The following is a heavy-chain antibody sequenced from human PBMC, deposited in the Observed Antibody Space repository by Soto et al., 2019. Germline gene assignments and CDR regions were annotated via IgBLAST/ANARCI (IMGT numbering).Heavy chain of an antibody. CDR1: GGTFSSYA. Sequence: ASVKVSCKASGGTFSSYAISWVRQAPGQGLEWMGWINPDTDDTHYAQKFQGRLIMTRDTSINTVYMELSRLTSDDTAVYYCARDYFDRSGLYGMDLWGQGTTVTVSS. D-gene: IGHD3-22*01. J-gene: IGHJ6*02. V-gene: IGHV1-2*02. CDR2: INPDTDDT. CDR3: ARDYFDRSGLYGMDL.